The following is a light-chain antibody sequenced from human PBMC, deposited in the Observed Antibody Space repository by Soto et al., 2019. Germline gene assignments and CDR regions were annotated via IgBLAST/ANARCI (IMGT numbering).Light chain of an antibody. V-gene: IGLV2-14*01. CDR2: DVS. J-gene: IGLJ3*02. Sequence: QSVLTQPASVSGSPGQSITISCTGTSSDVGGYNYVSWYQQHPGKAPKLMIYDVSNRPSGVSNRFSGSKSGNTASLTISGLQAEDEDDYYCSSYTSSSNWVFGGGTKVTVL. CDR3: SSYTSSSNWV. CDR1: SSDVGGYNY.